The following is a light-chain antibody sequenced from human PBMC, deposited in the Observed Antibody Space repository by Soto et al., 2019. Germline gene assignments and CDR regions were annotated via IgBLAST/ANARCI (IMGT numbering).Light chain of an antibody. Sequence: QSVLTQPASVSGSPGQSITISCTGSSSDVGGYNSVSWYQQHPGKAPKLMIYDVSNRPSGVSNRFSGSKSGNTASLTVSGLQAEDEADYYCQSYDSSIVVFGGGTKLTVL. CDR2: DVS. V-gene: IGLV2-14*03. CDR3: QSYDSSIVV. J-gene: IGLJ2*01. CDR1: SSDVGGYNS.